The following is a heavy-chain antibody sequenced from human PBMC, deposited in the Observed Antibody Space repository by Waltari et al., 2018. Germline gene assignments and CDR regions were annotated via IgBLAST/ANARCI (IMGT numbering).Heavy chain of an antibody. D-gene: IGHD3-10*01. V-gene: IGHV4-34*01. J-gene: IGHJ6*03. CDR3: AILSPLWFEPFIIKTPYYYYYYMDV. CDR2: INHSGST. Sequence: QVQLQQWGAGLLQPSETLSLTCAVYGGSFSGYYWRWIRQPPGKGPEWIGEINHSGSTNYNPSLKSRGTISVDTSKNQFSLKLSSVTAADTAVYYCAILSPLWFEPFIIKTPYYYYYYMDVWGKGTTVTVSS. CDR1: GGSFSGYY.